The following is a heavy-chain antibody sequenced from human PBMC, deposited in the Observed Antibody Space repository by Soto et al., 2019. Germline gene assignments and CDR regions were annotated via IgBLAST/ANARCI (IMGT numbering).Heavy chain of an antibody. CDR1: GGSISSGGYS. J-gene: IGHJ4*02. V-gene: IGHV4-30-2*01. Sequence: QLQLQESGSGLVKPSQTLSLTCAVSGGSISSGGYSWSWIRQPPGKGMEWIGYIYHSGSTYYNPSLKRRVTLSVDGSKNQFSRKLSSVTAADTAVYYCARGQVVAAQHWGQGTLVTVSS. CDR2: IYHSGST. D-gene: IGHD2-15*01. CDR3: ARGQVVAAQH.